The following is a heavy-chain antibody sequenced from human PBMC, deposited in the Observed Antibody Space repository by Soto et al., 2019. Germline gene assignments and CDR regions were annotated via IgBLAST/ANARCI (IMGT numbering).Heavy chain of an antibody. Sequence: QVQLVQSGAEMRKPGASVMVSCKASGYTFTSYAMNWVRQAPGQRLEWMGWINGGNGDTKYSQRFQDRVTITRDTSANTVYRELSSLTSEDTAIYYCARGPLSLYSADSRWGRGTPVTVSS. D-gene: IGHD6-13*01. J-gene: IGHJ4*02. CDR2: INGGNGDT. CDR3: ARGPLSLYSADSR. V-gene: IGHV1-3*01. CDR1: GYTFTSYA.